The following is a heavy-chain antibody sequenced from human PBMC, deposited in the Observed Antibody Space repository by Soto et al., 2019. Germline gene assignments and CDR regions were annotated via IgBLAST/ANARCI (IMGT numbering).Heavy chain of an antibody. CDR1: GDSVCSYW. D-gene: IGHD3-10*01. V-gene: IGHV5-51*01. CDR3: ARTYGWGSYIAFDI. J-gene: IGHJ3*02. CDR2: IYPGDSDT. Sequence: GESLQSSCKGCGDSVCSYWSGWVRQMPGKGLEWMGIIYPGDSDTRYSPSSQGQVTSSADKSISTAYLQWSSLKASDTAMYYCARTYGWGSYIAFDIWGKGTMVTVS.